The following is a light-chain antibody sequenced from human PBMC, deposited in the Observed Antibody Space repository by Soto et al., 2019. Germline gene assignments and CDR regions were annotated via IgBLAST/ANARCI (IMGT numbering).Light chain of an antibody. CDR3: QQRSNWPPIT. Sequence: EIVLTQSPATLSLSPGETATLSCRASQSVSTYLAWYQQKPGHAPRLLIYDASNRATGTPARFSGGGSGTDFTLTISSLEPEDSAVYYCQQRSNWPPITFGQGTRLEIK. J-gene: IGKJ5*01. CDR1: QSVSTY. CDR2: DAS. V-gene: IGKV3-11*01.